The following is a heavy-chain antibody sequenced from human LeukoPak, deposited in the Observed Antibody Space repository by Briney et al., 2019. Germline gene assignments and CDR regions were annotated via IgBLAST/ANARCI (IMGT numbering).Heavy chain of an antibody. J-gene: IGHJ4*02. CDR1: GFTFSSYA. D-gene: IGHD5-12*01. V-gene: IGHV3-30*04. CDR2: ISYDGSNK. CDR3: VGRYRYSGYVA. Sequence: GGSLRLSCAASGFTFSSYAMHWVRQAPGKGLGWVAVISYDGSNKYYADSVKGRFTISRDNSKNTLYLQMNSLRAEDTAVYYCVGRYRYSGYVAWGQGTLVTVSS.